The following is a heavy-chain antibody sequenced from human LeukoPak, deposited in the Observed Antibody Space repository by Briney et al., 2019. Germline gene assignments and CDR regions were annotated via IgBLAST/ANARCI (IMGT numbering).Heavy chain of an antibody. Sequence: GGSLRLSCAVSGFTFSSYAMSWVRQAPGKGLGWVSTISGSGGTTYYADSVKGRFTISRDNSKNTLYLQMNSLRAEDTAVYYCAKARTTVTYGPEDYWGQGTLVTVSS. CDR1: GFTFSSYA. CDR3: AKARTTVTYGPEDY. V-gene: IGHV3-23*01. D-gene: IGHD4-17*01. J-gene: IGHJ4*02. CDR2: ISGSGGTT.